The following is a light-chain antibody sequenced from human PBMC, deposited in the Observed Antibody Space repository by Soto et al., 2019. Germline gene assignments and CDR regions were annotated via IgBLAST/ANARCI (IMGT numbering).Light chain of an antibody. CDR2: GAS. Sequence: EIVLTQSPGTLSLSPGERATLSCRASQSVSSSYLAWYQQKPGQAPRLLIYGASSRASGIPDRFSGSGSGTAFSLPISRLEPEDFAVYYCQQYDSSPPYTFGQGTKLEIK. CDR1: QSVSSSY. J-gene: IGKJ2*01. CDR3: QQYDSSPPYT. V-gene: IGKV3-20*01.